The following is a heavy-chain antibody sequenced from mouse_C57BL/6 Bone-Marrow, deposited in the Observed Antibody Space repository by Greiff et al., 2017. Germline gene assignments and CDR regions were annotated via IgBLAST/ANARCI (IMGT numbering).Heavy chain of an antibody. CDR1: GYTFTSYT. CDR3: ARRPLYYDYAWFAY. Sequence: VQLVESGAELARPGASVKMSCKASGYTFTSYTMHWVNQRPGQGLEWIGYINPSRGYTKYNQKFKGKATLTADKSSSTAYMQLSSLTSEDPAVYYCARRPLYYDYAWFAYWGQGTLVTVSA. CDR2: INPSRGYT. J-gene: IGHJ3*01. D-gene: IGHD2-4*01. V-gene: IGHV1-4*01.